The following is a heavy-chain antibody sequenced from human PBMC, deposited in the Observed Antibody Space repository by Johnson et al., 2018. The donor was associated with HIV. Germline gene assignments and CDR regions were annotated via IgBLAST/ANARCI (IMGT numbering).Heavy chain of an antibody. CDR1: GFTFDDYG. Sequence: VQLVESGGGVVRPGGSMRLSCAASGFTFDDYGMTWVRQTPGKGLEWLSGLNWKGVITGYADSLKGRFTISRDNSKNTLYLQMNNLRVEDTALYYCARDRPAIVVVPAADDAFDIWGQGTMVTVSS. J-gene: IGHJ3*02. CDR3: ARDRPAIVVVPAADDAFDI. CDR2: LNWKGVIT. V-gene: IGHV3-20*04. D-gene: IGHD2-2*01.